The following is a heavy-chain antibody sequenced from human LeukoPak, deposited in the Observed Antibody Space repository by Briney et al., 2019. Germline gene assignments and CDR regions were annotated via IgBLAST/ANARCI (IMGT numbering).Heavy chain of an antibody. J-gene: IGHJ5*02. Sequence: GGSLRLSCAGSGFRFSDYFMSWVRQAPGKGLEWVSSISSGSSHMYYAGSVKGRFTISRDNAKISLYLQMNSLRAEDTAVYYCMREAPNFDPWGQGTLVTVSS. CDR3: MREAPNFDP. CDR1: GFRFSDYF. CDR2: ISSGSSHM. V-gene: IGHV3-21*01.